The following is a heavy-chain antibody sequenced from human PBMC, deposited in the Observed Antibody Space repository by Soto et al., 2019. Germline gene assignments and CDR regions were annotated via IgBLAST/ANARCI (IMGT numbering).Heavy chain of an antibody. D-gene: IGHD5-12*01. CDR1: GFTFTNYA. Sequence: GGSLRLSCATSGFTFTNYAMTWVRQGPGKGLEWVSSISAGGVSTYFAASVKGRFTISRDNSKNTLFLHMNSLRAEDTAVYYCAKMYRGYSGYIQSWGQGTLVTVSS. CDR2: ISAGGVST. V-gene: IGHV3-23*01. J-gene: IGHJ5*02. CDR3: AKMYRGYSGYIQS.